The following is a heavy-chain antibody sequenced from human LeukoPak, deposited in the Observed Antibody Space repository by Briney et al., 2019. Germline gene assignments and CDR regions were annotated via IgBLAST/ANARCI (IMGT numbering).Heavy chain of an antibody. D-gene: IGHD6-13*01. CDR1: GFTFSTYA. V-gene: IGHV3-23*01. Sequence: RGSLRLSCAASGFTFSTYAMSWVRQAPGKGLEWVSGISGSGDTTYYADSVKGRFTISRDNSRNTLYLQMNILRGDDTAVYYCAEDGRPIGGSWSDCWGQGTLVTVSS. CDR2: ISGSGDTT. J-gene: IGHJ4*02. CDR3: AEDGRPIGGSWSDC.